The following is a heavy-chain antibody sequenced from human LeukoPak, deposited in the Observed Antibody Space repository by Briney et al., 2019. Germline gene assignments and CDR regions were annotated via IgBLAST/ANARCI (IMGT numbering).Heavy chain of an antibody. J-gene: IGHJ3*02. CDR1: GYTFTGYY. CDR3: ARGGSSGYYFDAFDI. Sequence: ASVTVSLKASGYTFTGYYMHWVRQAPGQGLEWMGWINPNSGGTNYAQKFQGRVTMTRDTSISTAYMELSRLRSDDTAVYYCARGGSSGYYFDAFDIWGQGTMVTVSS. CDR2: INPNSGGT. D-gene: IGHD3-22*01. V-gene: IGHV1-2*02.